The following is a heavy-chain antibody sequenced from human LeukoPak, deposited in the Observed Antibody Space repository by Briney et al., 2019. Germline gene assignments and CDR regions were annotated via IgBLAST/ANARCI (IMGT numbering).Heavy chain of an antibody. D-gene: IGHD1-26*01. Sequence: SETLSLTCTVSSGSISSGNYYWSWIRQPAGKGLQWIGRIYTSGSTNYNPSLKSRVTMSVDTSKNQFSLKVSSVTAADTAVYYCARAGGSYFYYYYMDVWGKGTTVTISS. V-gene: IGHV4-61*02. J-gene: IGHJ6*03. CDR1: SGSISSGNYY. CDR3: ARAGGSYFYYYYMDV. CDR2: IYTSGST.